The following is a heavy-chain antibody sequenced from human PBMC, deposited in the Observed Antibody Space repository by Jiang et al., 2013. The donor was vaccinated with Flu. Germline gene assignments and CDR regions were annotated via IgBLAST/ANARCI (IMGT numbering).Heavy chain of an antibody. D-gene: IGHD7-27*01. CDR2: LDSDGST. CDR3: ARGLTWGKYGPNLFYFDS. Sequence: VQLLESGGGLIQPGGSLRLSCAASGFAVRGNYMSWVRQAPGKGLEWVSVLDSDGSTYYGESVEGRFTISRDNSKNTLFLQMNSLRGDGTALYYCARGLTWGKYGPNLFYFDSWGQGTLVTVSA. V-gene: IGHV3-53*01. CDR1: GFAVRGNY. J-gene: IGHJ4*02.